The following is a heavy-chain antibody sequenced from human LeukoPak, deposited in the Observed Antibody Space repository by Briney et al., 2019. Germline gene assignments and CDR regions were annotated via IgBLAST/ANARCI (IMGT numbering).Heavy chain of an antibody. Sequence: PGGSLRLSCAASGFTFSGYWMSWVRQAPGKGPEWVSYISSRGTTMYYADSVKGRFTISRDNAKNSLYLQMNSLRAEDTAVYYCASDGDSWYFDAFDIWGQGTMVTVSS. CDR1: GFTFSGYW. CDR3: ASDGDSWYFDAFDI. J-gene: IGHJ3*02. D-gene: IGHD6-13*01. V-gene: IGHV3-48*04. CDR2: ISSRGTTM.